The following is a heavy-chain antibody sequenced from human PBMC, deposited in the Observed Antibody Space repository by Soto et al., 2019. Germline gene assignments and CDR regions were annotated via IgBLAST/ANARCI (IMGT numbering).Heavy chain of an antibody. CDR3: ARQTESFSLIVVVTLDH. J-gene: IGHJ4*02. D-gene: IGHD3-22*01. V-gene: IGHV4-39*01. Sequence: QLQLQESGPGLVKPSETLSLTCTVSGCSISSSSYYWGWIRQPPGKGLEWIGSIFYSGSTYYNPSLESRVTISVDTSKNQFSLKLRSVTAADIAVYYCARQTESFSLIVVVTLDHWGQGALVTVSS. CDR2: IFYSGST. CDR1: GCSISSSSYY.